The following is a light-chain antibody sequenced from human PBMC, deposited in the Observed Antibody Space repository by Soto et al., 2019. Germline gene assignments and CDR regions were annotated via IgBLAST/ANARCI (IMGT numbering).Light chain of an antibody. CDR1: QSVISTY. Sequence: ELVMTQSPDALSVSPGDSATLSCRASQSVISTYLAWYQQKTGQAPRILIYGESNRATGIPARVSGRGSGTDFYLTISSLEPGDFAVYYCQKRNKWTLTCGGGTKVDIK. CDR2: GES. V-gene: IGKV3D-20*02. CDR3: QKRNKWTLT. J-gene: IGKJ4*01.